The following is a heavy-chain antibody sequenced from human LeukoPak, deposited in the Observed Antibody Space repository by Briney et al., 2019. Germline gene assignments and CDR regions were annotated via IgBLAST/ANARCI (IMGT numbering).Heavy chain of an antibody. CDR1: GFTFSDYY. Sequence: PGGSLRLSCAASGFTFSDYYMSWIRQAPGKGLEWVSAISGSGGSTYYADSVKGRFTISRDNSKNTLYLQMNSLRAEDTAVYYCAKGRATVTKAGAPLRDDAFDIWGQGTMVTVSS. V-gene: IGHV3-23*01. D-gene: IGHD4-17*01. J-gene: IGHJ3*02. CDR3: AKGRATVTKAGAPLRDDAFDI. CDR2: ISGSGGST.